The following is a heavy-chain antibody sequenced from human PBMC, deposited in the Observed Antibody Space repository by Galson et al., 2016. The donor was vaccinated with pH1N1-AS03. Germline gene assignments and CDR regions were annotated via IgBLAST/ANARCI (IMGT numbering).Heavy chain of an antibody. Sequence: SLRLSCAASGFSFNSYAIHWVRQSPGKGLEWVAFIRYDETIKNYADSVKGRFTISRDNPKNTVYLEMNSLRPEDTAVYYCVKGGGYSHGFMEYYFDSWGQGTLVTVSS. CDR2: IRYDETIK. CDR1: GFSFNSYA. V-gene: IGHV3-30*02. D-gene: IGHD3-10*01. J-gene: IGHJ4*02. CDR3: VKGGGYSHGFMEYYFDS.